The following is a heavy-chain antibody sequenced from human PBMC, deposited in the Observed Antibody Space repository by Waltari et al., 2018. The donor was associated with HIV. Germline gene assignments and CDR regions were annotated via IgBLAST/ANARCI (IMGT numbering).Heavy chain of an antibody. V-gene: IGHV3-48*01. D-gene: IGHD2-15*01. Sequence: EVQLVESGGKLVQPGGSLRPSCLASGFTFSDYSMNWVRQGPGKGLEWVAYIRATGTTIFYANSVKGRFTVSRDNVENSLYLDMSSLRAEDTGDYYCARCETVVTPFINKYLGLDVWGPGTTVTVSS. CDR1: GFTFSDYS. J-gene: IGHJ6*02. CDR3: ARCETVVTPFINKYLGLDV. CDR2: IRATGTTI.